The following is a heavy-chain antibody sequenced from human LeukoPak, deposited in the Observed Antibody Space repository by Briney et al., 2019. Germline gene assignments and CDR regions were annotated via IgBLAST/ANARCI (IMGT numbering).Heavy chain of an antibody. Sequence: GGSLRLSCAASGFTFSSYAMRWVRQAPGNGLEWASAISGSGGSTYYADSANGRFTISKNNSKNTLYLQMNSLRAEDTAVYYCAKESYYDFWSGFDYCGQGDLVTVSS. CDR2: ISGSGGST. D-gene: IGHD3-3*01. V-gene: IGHV3-23*01. CDR1: GFTFSSYA. J-gene: IGHJ4*02. CDR3: AKESYYDFWSGFDY.